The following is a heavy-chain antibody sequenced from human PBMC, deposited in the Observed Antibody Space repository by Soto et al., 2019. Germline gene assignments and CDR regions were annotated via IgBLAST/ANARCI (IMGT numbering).Heavy chain of an antibody. CDR2: IFYDGGNK. D-gene: IGHD1-26*01. CDR1: GFTFRNYG. J-gene: IGHJ6*02. V-gene: IGHV3-33*01. CDR3: AREYLVGSWYMDV. Sequence: QVQLVESGGGVVQPGRSLRLSCAASGFTFRNYGMHWVRQAPGKGLEWVAVIFYDGGNKYYADSLKGRFTISRDNSKNTLYLQMNSLRVEDTAVYYCAREYLVGSWYMDVWGQGTTVIVSS.